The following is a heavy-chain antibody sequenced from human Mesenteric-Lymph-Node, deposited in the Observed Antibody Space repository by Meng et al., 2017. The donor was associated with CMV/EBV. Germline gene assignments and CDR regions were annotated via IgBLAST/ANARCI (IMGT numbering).Heavy chain of an antibody. V-gene: IGHV4-34*01. Sequence: QVQLPPSGAGLLKPSDALSLTCAVYGGSFSGYYWSWIRQPPGKGLEWIGEINHSGSTNYNPSLKSRVTISVDTSKNQFSLKLSSVTAADTAVYYCARHQRWLKSEGGFNYWGQGTLVTVSS. D-gene: IGHD4-23*01. CDR1: GGSFSGYY. J-gene: IGHJ4*02. CDR2: INHSGST. CDR3: ARHQRWLKSEGGFNY.